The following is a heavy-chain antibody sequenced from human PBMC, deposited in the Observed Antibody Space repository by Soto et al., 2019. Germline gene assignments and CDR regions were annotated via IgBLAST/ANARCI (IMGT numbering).Heavy chain of an antibody. D-gene: IGHD3-3*01. J-gene: IGHJ6*02. CDR3: ARDTMHYDFWSGYQYYYYYGMDV. V-gene: IGHV4-38-2*02. CDR1: GYSISSGYY. Sequence: PSETLSLTCAVSGYSISSGYYWGWIRQPPGKGLEWIGSIYHSGSTYYNPSLKSRVTISVDTSKNQFSLKLSSVTAADTAVYYCARDTMHYDFWSGYQYYYYYGMDVWGQGTPVTVYS. CDR2: IYHSGST.